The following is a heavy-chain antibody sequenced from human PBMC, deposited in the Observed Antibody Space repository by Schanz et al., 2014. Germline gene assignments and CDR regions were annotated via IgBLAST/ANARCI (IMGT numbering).Heavy chain of an antibody. CDR2: IKQDGSEK. D-gene: IGHD3-10*01. CDR1: GFTLSSYA. CDR3: ARDNYYGSGSCAY. J-gene: IGHJ4*02. V-gene: IGHV3-7*01. Sequence: EQLVESGGGLVKPGGSLRLSCAAYGFTLSSYAMHWVRQAPGKGLEWVANIKQDGSEKYYVDAVKGRFTISRDNAKNSMYLHMKSLRGEDTAVYYCARDNYYGSGSCAYWGQGTLVTVSS.